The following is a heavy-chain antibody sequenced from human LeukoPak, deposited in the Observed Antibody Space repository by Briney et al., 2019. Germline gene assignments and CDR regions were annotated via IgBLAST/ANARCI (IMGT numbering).Heavy chain of an antibody. Sequence: ASVKVSCKVSGYTLTELSMHWVRQAPGKGLEWMGGFDPEDGETIYAQKFQGRVTMTEDTSTDTACMELSSLRSEDTAVYYCATGSGLELRTAFDYWGQGTLVTVSS. CDR2: FDPEDGET. CDR3: ATGSGLELRTAFDY. CDR1: GYTLTELS. D-gene: IGHD1-7*01. V-gene: IGHV1-24*01. J-gene: IGHJ4*02.